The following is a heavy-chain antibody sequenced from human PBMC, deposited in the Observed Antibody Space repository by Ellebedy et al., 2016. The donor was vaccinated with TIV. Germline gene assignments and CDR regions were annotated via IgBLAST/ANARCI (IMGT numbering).Heavy chain of an antibody. CDR1: GDSINNHY. J-gene: IGHJ4*02. CDR2: IYYSGST. D-gene: IGHD3-3*01. Sequence: SETLSLXCTVSGDSINNHYWGWVRQPPGKGLEWIGNIYYSGSTYYNPSLESQVTISIDTSRKHFSLRLTSVTAADTAMYYCGRGSIFGVLNNWGQGTLVTVSS. CDR3: GRGSIFGVLNN. V-gene: IGHV4-59*11.